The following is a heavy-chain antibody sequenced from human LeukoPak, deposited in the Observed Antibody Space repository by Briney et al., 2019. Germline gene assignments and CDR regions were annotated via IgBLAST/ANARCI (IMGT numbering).Heavy chain of an antibody. J-gene: IGHJ4*02. CDR3: ASNLRLRLGELSPFDY. CDR2: IYYSGST. Sequence: PSETLSLTCTVSGGSISSSSYYWGWIRQPPGKGLEWIGSIYYSGSTYYNPSLKSRVTISVDTSKNQFSLKLSSVTAADTAVYYCASNLRLRLGELSPFDYWGQGTLVTVSS. V-gene: IGHV4-39*07. CDR1: GGSISSSSYY. D-gene: IGHD3-16*02.